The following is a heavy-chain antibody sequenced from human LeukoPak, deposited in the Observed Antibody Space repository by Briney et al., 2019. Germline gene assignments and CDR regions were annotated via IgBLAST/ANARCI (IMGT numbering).Heavy chain of an antibody. CDR1: GFTISSHG. CDR2: IAYHGNTE. V-gene: IGHV3-30*18. J-gene: IGHJ5*02. CDR3: AKDWGSSGWYNYFDP. D-gene: IGHD6-19*01. Sequence: GTSLRLSCAVSGFTISSHGMHWVRQAPGKGPEWVAMIAYHGNTEYYGDSVKGRFTISRDNSKNTLYLQMDSLRAEDTAVYHCAKDWGSSGWYNYFDPWGQGTLVTVSS.